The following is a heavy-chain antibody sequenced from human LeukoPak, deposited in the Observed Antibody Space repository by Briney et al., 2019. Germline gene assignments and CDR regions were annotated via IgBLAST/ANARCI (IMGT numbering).Heavy chain of an antibody. CDR2: IWYDGSNK. J-gene: IGHJ4*02. CDR3: ARETNGSED. CDR1: GFTFSSYG. D-gene: IGHD2-15*01. V-gene: IGHV3-33*01. Sequence: PGGSLRLSCAASGFTFSSYGMHWVRQAPAKGLEWVGVIWYDGSNKYYADSVKGRFTISRDDSKNTLYLQMNSLRADAAAVYYCARETNGSEDWGQGTLVTVSS.